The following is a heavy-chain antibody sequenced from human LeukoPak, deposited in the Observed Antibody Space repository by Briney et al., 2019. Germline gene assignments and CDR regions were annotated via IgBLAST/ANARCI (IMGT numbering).Heavy chain of an antibody. CDR1: GYTFTSYG. V-gene: IGHV1-18*01. J-gene: IGHJ4*02. D-gene: IGHD2-2*01. CDR3: ASHVIGSSTGCYYY. Sequence: ASVKISCKASGYTFTSYGISWVRQAPGQGLEWMGWISAYNGNTNYAQKLQGRVTMTTDTSTSTAYMELRSLRSDDTAVYYCASHVIGSSTGCYYYWGQGTLVTVSS. CDR2: ISAYNGNT.